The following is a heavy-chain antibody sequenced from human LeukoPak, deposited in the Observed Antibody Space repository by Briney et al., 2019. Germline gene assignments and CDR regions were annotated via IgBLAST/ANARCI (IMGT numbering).Heavy chain of an antibody. CDR2: IYHSGTT. CDR3: ARGLVRGRYDSSGYKGY. V-gene: IGHV4-30-2*01. J-gene: IGHJ4*02. CDR1: GGSISSGGYS. D-gene: IGHD3-22*01. Sequence: TLSLTCAVSGGSISSGGYSWSWIRQPPGKGLEWIGYIYHSGTTYYNPSLKSRVTISVDKSKNQFSLKLSSVTAADTAVYYCARGLVRGRYDSSGYKGYWGQGTLVTVSS.